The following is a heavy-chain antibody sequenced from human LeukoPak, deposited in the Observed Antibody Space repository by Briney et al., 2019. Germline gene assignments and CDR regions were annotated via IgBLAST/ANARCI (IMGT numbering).Heavy chain of an antibody. D-gene: IGHD3-22*01. CDR1: GFTLSSYI. V-gene: IGHV3-21*01. J-gene: IGHJ4*02. CDR2: ISSRSSQM. Sequence: PGGSLRLSCAASGFTLSSYIMNWVRQAPRKGLERVSSISSRSSQMYYADSVKGRFTISRDNAKNSLYLQMNSLRAEDMAVYYCAIYSSVFDYWGQGTLVTVSS. CDR3: AIYSSVFDY.